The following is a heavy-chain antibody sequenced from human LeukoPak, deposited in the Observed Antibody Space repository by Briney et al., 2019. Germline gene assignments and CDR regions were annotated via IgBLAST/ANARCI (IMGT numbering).Heavy chain of an antibody. Sequence: SVKVSCKASGGTFSSYDISWVRQAPGQGLGWMGGIMPMFGKTNYAQKFQGRVTTTADKATSTAYMELSSLRSEDTAVYYCAGGRTDIVVVPATLRNYYFDYWGQGTLVTVSS. V-gene: IGHV1-69*06. CDR1: GGTFSSYD. J-gene: IGHJ4*02. CDR3: AGGRTDIVVVPATLRNYYFDY. D-gene: IGHD2-2*01. CDR2: IMPMFGKT.